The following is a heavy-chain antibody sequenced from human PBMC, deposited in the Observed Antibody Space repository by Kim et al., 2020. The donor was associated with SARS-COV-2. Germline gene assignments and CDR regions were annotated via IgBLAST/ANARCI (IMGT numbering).Heavy chain of an antibody. Sequence: SVKVSCKASGGTFSSYAISWVRQAPGQGLEWMGGIIPIFGTANYAQKFQGRVTITADESTSTAYMELSSLRSEDTAVYYCASLAYDTIGPGMWGRARGKKYDYWGQGTLVTVSS. D-gene: IGHD3-9*01. V-gene: IGHV1-69*13. J-gene: IGHJ4*02. CDR3: ASLAYDTIGPGMWGRARGKKYDY. CDR2: IIPIFGTA. CDR1: GGTFSSYA.